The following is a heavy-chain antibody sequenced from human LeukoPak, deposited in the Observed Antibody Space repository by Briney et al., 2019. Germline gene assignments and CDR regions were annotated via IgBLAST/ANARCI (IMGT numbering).Heavy chain of an antibody. Sequence: SETLSLTCSVSGGSISGYYWSWIRQPPGQGLEWIGYIYYSGSTNYNPSLKSRVIISRDTSKNQFSLNLSSVTAADTALYYCARHVSVTPWYFDLWGRGTLVTVSS. CDR3: ARHVSVTPWYFDL. CDR1: GGSISGYY. V-gene: IGHV4-59*08. D-gene: IGHD4-17*01. CDR2: IYYSGST. J-gene: IGHJ2*01.